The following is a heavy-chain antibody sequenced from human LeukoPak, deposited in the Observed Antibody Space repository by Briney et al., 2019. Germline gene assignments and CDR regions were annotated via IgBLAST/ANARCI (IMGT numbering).Heavy chain of an antibody. Sequence: PGGSLRLSCAASGFTFSHAWMSWVRQAPGKGLEWVGRIKSKTDGGTTDYAAPVKGRFTISRDDSKNTLYLQMNSLKTEDTAVYYCTIARMVRGVITRLGGYFDYWGQGTLVTVSS. D-gene: IGHD3-10*01. J-gene: IGHJ4*02. V-gene: IGHV3-15*01. CDR1: GFTFSHAW. CDR3: TIARMVRGVITRLGGYFDY. CDR2: IKSKTDGGTT.